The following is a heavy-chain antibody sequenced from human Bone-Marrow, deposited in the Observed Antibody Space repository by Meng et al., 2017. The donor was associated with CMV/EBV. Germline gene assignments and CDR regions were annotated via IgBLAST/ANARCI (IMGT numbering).Heavy chain of an antibody. D-gene: IGHD3-3*01. CDR2: IYYSGTT. J-gene: IGHJ6*02. CDR3: ARDPAHYDFWVASGMDV. CDR1: GGSISSSSYY. V-gene: IGHV4-39*07. Sequence: GSLRLSCTVSGGSISSSSYYWGWIRQPPGKGLEWIGSIYYSGTTYYNPSLRSRVTISVDTSKNQFSLKLSSVTAADTAMYYCARDPAHYDFWVASGMDVWGQGTTVTVSS.